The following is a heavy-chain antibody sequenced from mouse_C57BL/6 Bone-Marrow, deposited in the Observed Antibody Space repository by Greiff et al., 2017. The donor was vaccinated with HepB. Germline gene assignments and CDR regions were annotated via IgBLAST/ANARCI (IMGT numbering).Heavy chain of an antibody. D-gene: IGHD1-1*01. V-gene: IGHV2-2*01. CDR1: GFSLTSYG. CDR2: IWSGGST. CDR3: ARDTTVVIDY. J-gene: IGHJ2*01. Sequence: QVQLKESGPGLVQPSQSLSITCTVSGFSLTSYGVHWVRQSPGKGLEWLGVIWSGGSTDYNAAFISRLSISKENSKSQVFFKMNSLQAEDTAINYSARDTTVVIDYWGQGNTLTVSS.